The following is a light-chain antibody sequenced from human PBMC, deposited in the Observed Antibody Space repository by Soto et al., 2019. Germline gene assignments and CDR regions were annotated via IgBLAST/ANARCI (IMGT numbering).Light chain of an antibody. Sequence: QSALTQPGSVSGSPGQSVTISCTGTSSDVGGYNYVSWYQQHPGKAPKLMIYDVSKRPSGVPDRFSGSKSGNTASLTISGRQAEDEDDYYCCSYAGSYTHVVFGGGTKLTVL. CDR1: SSDVGGYNY. V-gene: IGLV2-11*01. CDR2: DVS. CDR3: CSYAGSYTHVV. J-gene: IGLJ2*01.